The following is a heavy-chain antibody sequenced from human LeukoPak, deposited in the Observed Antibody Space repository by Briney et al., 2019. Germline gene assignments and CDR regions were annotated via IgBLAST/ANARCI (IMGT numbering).Heavy chain of an antibody. CDR2: IIPIFGTA. V-gene: IGHV1-69*05. D-gene: IGHD2-15*01. Sequence: SVKVSCKASGGTFSSYAISWVRQAPGQGLEWMGGIIPIFGTANYAQKFQGRVTITTDESTSTAYTELSSLRSEDTAVYYCARSRPTGYGRIYYFDYWGQGTLVTVSS. CDR1: GGTFSSYA. CDR3: ARSRPTGYGRIYYFDY. J-gene: IGHJ4*02.